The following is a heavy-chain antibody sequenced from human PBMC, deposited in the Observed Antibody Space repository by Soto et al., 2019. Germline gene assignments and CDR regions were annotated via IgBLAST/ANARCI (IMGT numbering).Heavy chain of an antibody. CDR2: INAGYGKA. CDR3: ARGPGYSYGYN. D-gene: IGHD5-18*01. J-gene: IGHJ4*02. Sequence: KAPGVSFKCRSLSWARQAKRKGLEWMGWINAGYGKAKYSQKFQGRVTITRDTSASTAYMELSSLRSEDTAVYYWARGPGYSYGYNWGQGTLVTVSS. V-gene: IGHV1-3*01. CDR1: GVSFKCRS.